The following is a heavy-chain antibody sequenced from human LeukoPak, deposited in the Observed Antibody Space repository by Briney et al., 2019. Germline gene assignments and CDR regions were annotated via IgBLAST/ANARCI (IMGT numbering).Heavy chain of an antibody. V-gene: IGHV3-53*01. CDR2: IYSGGGA. J-gene: IGHJ4*02. CDR3: ARGLDVSYFDY. CDR1: GFTVSSNY. D-gene: IGHD2/OR15-2a*01. Sequence: GGSLRLSCAASGFTVSSNYMSWVRQAPGRGLEWVSVIYSGGGAYYADSVKGRFTISRDNSKNTLYPQMNSLRAEDTAVYYCARGLDVSYFDYWGQGTLVTVSS.